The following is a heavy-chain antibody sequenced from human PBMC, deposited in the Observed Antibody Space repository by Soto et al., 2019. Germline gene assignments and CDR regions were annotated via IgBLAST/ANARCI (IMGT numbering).Heavy chain of an antibody. Sequence: QVILVQSGAEVQKPGASLKVSCKASGYIFSANYIHWVRQAPGQGLEWLGWINPHSGATNYAQKFLGRVAMSTDTSASTAYMDLARLKSDDTCVYHCVRAHTLGISNWYDPWGRVTLVTVSS. CDR2: INPHSGAT. CDR1: GYIFSANY. D-gene: IGHD1-20*01. J-gene: IGHJ5*02. CDR3: VRAHTLGISNWYDP. V-gene: IGHV1-2*02.